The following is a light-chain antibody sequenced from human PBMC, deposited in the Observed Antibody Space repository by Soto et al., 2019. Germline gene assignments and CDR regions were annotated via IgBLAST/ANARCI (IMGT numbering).Light chain of an antibody. CDR1: SSDVGGYNY. V-gene: IGLV2-14*01. J-gene: IGLJ1*01. Sequence: QSALTQPASVSGSPGQSITISCTGTSSDVGGYNYVSWYQQHPAKAPKLMIYEVSNRPSGVSNRFSGSKSGNTASLTISGLQAEDEADYYCSSYRTSSTFVFGTGTKVTVL. CDR3: SSYRTSSTFV. CDR2: EVS.